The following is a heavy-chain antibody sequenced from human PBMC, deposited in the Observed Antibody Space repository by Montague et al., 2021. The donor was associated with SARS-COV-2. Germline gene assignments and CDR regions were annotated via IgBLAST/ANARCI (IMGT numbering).Heavy chain of an antibody. CDR1: GGSIRSHY. CDR3: ARTRLDYNDYVFDY. Sequence: SETLSLTCSVSGGSIRSHYWSWIRQPPGKGLEWIGYTYYSGTTNYNPSXXSRVTISVDTSKNQFSLKLSSVTAADTAVFYCARTRLDYNDYVFDYWGQGILVTVSS. CDR2: TYYSGTT. V-gene: IGHV4-59*11. D-gene: IGHD4-11*01. J-gene: IGHJ4*02.